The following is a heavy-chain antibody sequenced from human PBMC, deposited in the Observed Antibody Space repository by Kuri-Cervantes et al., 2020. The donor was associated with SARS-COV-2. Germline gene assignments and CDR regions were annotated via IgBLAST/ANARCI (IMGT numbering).Heavy chain of an antibody. CDR1: GGTFSSYA. J-gene: IGHJ6*02. CDR3: ARRDKYYYDSSGYYYGYYYGMDV. D-gene: IGHD3-22*01. V-gene: IGHV1-69*13. CDR2: IIPIFGTA. Sequence: SVKVSCKASGGTFSSYAISWVRQAPGQGLEWMGRIIPIFGTANYAQKFQDRVTITADESTSTAYMELSSLRSEDTAVYYCARRDKYYYDSSGYYYGYYYGMDVWGQGTTVTVSS.